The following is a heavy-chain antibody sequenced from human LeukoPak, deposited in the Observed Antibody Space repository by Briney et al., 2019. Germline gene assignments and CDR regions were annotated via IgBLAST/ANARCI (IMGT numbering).Heavy chain of an antibody. V-gene: IGHV3-23*01. J-gene: IGHJ4*02. CDR1: GFTFPTYA. CDR3: AKYGTVVAGKGLPDW. CDR2: IRVSDGAR. D-gene: IGHD6-19*01. Sequence: GGSLRLSCVASGFTFPTYAMMWVRQAPGKGLEWVSSIRVSDGARFYADSVKGRFTTSRDNPKNTLFLQMNSLRAEDTAVYYCAKYGTVVAGKGLPDWWGQGTLVTVSS.